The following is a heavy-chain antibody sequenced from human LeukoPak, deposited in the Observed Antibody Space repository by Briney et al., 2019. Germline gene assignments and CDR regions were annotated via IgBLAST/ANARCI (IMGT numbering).Heavy chain of an antibody. CDR1: GFTFSSYA. CDR2: FSVSDATT. V-gene: IGHV3-23*01. J-gene: IGHJ5*02. Sequence: GGSLRLSCAASGFTFSSYAMSWVRQAPGKGLEWVSGFSVSDATTYYADSVKGRFTITRDNSKNTLYLQMNSLRAEDTAVYYCAKKSAMGWFDPWGQGTLVTVSS. D-gene: IGHD2-2*01. CDR3: AKKSAMGWFDP.